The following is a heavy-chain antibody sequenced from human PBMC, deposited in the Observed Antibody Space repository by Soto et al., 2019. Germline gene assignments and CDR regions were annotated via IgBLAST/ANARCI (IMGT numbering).Heavy chain of an antibody. CDR3: TRATYYRYYFDV. J-gene: IGHJ4*01. CDR1: GGSINNYY. Sequence: TLSLTCTVSGGSINNYYLSWIRQSPGKGLEWIGYIYYSGTTNYNPSLKSRVTISIDRSENQFSLKVSSVTAADTAVYFCTRATYYRYYFDVWGHGTLVTVSS. CDR2: IYYSGTT. D-gene: IGHD3-10*01. V-gene: IGHV4-59*01.